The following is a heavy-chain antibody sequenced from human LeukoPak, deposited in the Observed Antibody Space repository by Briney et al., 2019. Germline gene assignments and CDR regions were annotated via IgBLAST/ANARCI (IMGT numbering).Heavy chain of an antibody. J-gene: IGHJ3*02. V-gene: IGHV1-69*06. CDR2: IIPIFGTA. CDR1: GYTFTGYY. D-gene: IGHD4-17*01. CDR3: ARDPTTVHAFDI. Sequence: SVKVSCKASGYTFTGYYMHWVRQAPGQGLEWMGGIIPIFGTANYAQKFQGRVTIIADKSTTTAYMELSSLRSEDTAVYYCARDPTTVHAFDIWGQGTMVTVSS.